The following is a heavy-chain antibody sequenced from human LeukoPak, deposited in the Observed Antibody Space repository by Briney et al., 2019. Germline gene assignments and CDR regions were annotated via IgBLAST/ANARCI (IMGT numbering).Heavy chain of an antibody. D-gene: IGHD5/OR15-5a*01. CDR3: AREMSQVSTVDY. CDR2: INPNSGGT. CDR1: GYTLTDYY. V-gene: IGHV1-2*02. J-gene: IGHJ4*02. Sequence: GASVKVSCKASGYTLTDYYMHWVRQAPGQGLEWMGWINPNSGGTYYAQQFQDRVTMTRDTSINTAYMELSRLRSDDTAVFYCAREMSQVSTVDYWGQGTPVTVSS.